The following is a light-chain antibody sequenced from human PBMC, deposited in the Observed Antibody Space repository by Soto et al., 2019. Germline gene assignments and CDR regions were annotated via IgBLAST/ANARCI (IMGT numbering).Light chain of an antibody. CDR1: SSDVGGYDY. CDR2: EVN. J-gene: IGLJ1*01. CDR3: SSYSTTSTRV. V-gene: IGLV2-14*01. Sequence: QSVLTQPASVSGSPGQSVTISCTGASSDVGGYDYVSWYQQHPGKAPKLILYEVNNRPSGVSNHFSGSKSGNTASLIISGLQADDEADYYCSSYSTTSTRVFGSGTKLTVL.